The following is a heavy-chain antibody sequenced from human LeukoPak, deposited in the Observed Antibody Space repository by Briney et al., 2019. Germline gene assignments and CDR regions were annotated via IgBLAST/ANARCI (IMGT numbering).Heavy chain of an antibody. CDR3: ARQNGGPYSSSWTPGY. CDR1: GLTLSSYA. V-gene: IGHV3-23*01. D-gene: IGHD6-13*01. Sequence: GGSLRLSCGASGLTLSSYAMSWVRQAPGKGLEWVSGISGSGGSTYYADSAKGRFTISRDNSKNTLYLQMNSLRAEDTAVYYCARQNGGPYSSSWTPGYWGQGTLVTVSS. J-gene: IGHJ4*02. CDR2: ISGSGGST.